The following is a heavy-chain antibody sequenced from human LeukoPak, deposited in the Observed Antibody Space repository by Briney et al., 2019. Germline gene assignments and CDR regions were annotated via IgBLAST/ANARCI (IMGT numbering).Heavy chain of an antibody. Sequence: SETLSLTCTVSGGSISRYYWSWIRQPPGKGLEWIRYIYYSGSTNYNPSLKSRVTISVDTSKNQFSLKLCSVTAADTAVYYCARGEGYCSSTSCHADAFDIWGQGTMVTVSS. J-gene: IGHJ3*02. D-gene: IGHD2-2*01. CDR1: GGSISRYY. V-gene: IGHV4-59*01. CDR3: ARGEGYCSSTSCHADAFDI. CDR2: IYYSGST.